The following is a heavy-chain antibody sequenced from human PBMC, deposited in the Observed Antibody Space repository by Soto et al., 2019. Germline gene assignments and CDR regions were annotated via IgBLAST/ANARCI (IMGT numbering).Heavy chain of an antibody. V-gene: IGHV3-7*01. CDR1: GFMFSAYW. CDR2: ISGRASDK. CDR3: VREDWHRFDS. Sequence: EVQLVESGGRLVQPGGSLRLSCAASGFMFSAYWMSWVRQDPGKGLEWVATISGRASDKFYVDSVKGRFTISRDDSKNTLYLQMNSLRDEHTAIYYCVREDWHRFDSWGQGTLVTVYS. J-gene: IGHJ4*02. D-gene: IGHD2-21*01.